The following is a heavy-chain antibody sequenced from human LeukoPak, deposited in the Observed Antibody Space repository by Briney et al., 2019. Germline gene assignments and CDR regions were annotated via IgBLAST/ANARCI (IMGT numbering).Heavy chain of an antibody. V-gene: IGHV4-39*01. CDR1: GGSISSSSYY. Sequence: SETLSLTCTVSGGSISSSSYYWGWIRQPRGKGVEGIGSMYDSGSTYYNPCRKSRITISVDTSKNQFSLKLSSVTAADTAVYYCARQGYSSSWTFDYWGQGTLVTVSS. CDR3: ARQGYSSSWTFDY. J-gene: IGHJ4*02. CDR2: MYDSGST. D-gene: IGHD6-13*01.